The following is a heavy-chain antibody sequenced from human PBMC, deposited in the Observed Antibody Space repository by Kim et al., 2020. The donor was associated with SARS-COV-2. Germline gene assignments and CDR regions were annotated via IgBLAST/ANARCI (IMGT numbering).Heavy chain of an antibody. Sequence: GGSLRLSCAVSGFTFSRSWMSWVRQAPGKGLEWVANIKQDGSERYYVDSIKGRFTISRDNAKNSVFLQMNGLSAEDTAVYYCARDGFGGYFDYWGRGILVTVSP. CDR3: ARDGFGGYFDY. V-gene: IGHV3-7*03. CDR1: GFTFSRSW. D-gene: IGHD3-10*01. J-gene: IGHJ4*02. CDR2: IKQDGSER.